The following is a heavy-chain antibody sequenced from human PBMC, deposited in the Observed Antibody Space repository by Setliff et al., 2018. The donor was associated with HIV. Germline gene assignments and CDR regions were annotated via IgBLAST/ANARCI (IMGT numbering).Heavy chain of an antibody. Sequence: VASVKVSCKTSGYMFIAYGMSWVRRAPGQGLEWMGWIGPYNGRTEYAQEFQGRASLTIDTSASTAYMELRSLQSDDTAVYYCARPTYYTDNSGHPRYYFETWGQGTRVTVSS. V-gene: IGHV1-18*01. CDR2: IGPYNGRT. CDR3: ARPTYYTDNSGHPRYYFET. CDR1: GYMFIAYG. J-gene: IGHJ5*02. D-gene: IGHD3-22*01.